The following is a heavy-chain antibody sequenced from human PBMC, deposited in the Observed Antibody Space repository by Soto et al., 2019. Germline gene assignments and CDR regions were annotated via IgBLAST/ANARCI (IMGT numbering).Heavy chain of an antibody. Sequence: LRLSCAASGLTFSSYAMHWVRQAPGKGLELVAVISYDGSNKYYADSVKGRFTISRDNSKNTLYLQMNSLRAEDTAVYYCARESNKPLDYWGQGTLVTVSS. J-gene: IGHJ4*02. CDR1: GLTFSSYA. CDR2: ISYDGSNK. CDR3: ARESNKPLDY. V-gene: IGHV3-30-3*01.